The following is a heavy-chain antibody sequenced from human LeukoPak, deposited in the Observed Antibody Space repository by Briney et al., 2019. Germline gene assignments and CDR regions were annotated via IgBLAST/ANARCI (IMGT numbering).Heavy chain of an antibody. V-gene: IGHV3-30*18. J-gene: IGHJ4*02. CDR2: ISYDGSNK. CDR1: GFTFSSYG. CDR3: AKSDCSGTYCYVLDY. D-gene: IGHD2-2*01. Sequence: PGGSLRLSCEASGFTFSSYGMHWVRQAPGKGLEWVAVISYDGSNKYYADSVKGRFTISRDYSKNTLFLQMNSLRAEDTALYYCAKSDCSGTYCYVLDYWGQGTLVTVSS.